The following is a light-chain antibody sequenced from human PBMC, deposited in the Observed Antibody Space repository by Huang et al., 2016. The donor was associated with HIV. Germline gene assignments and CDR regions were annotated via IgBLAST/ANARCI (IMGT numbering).Light chain of an antibody. CDR2: ATS. V-gene: IGKV3-15*01. J-gene: IGKJ4*01. CDR3: QQYESWPPLT. CDR1: QRVRDK. Sequence: EIVMTQSPDTMSVSPGERATLSCRASQRVRDKLAWYQQKPGQAPRLLLHATSTRAAGVPARFSGSGSGTDFTLTISSLQSEDCGVYYCQQYESWPPLTFGGGTKVEIK.